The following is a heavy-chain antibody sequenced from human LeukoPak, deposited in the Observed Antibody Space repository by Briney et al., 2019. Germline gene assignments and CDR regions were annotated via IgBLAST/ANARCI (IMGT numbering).Heavy chain of an antibody. V-gene: IGHV4-39*07. Sequence: ASQTLSLTCTVSGGSFGSSTYYWGWIRQPPGQGLEWIGSIYYSGSTNYNPSLKSRVTISVDTSKNQFSLKLSSVTAADTAVYYCASFVGSFDYWGQGTLVTVSS. D-gene: IGHD3-10*01. J-gene: IGHJ4*02. CDR1: GGSFGSSTYY. CDR3: ASFVGSFDY. CDR2: IYYSGST.